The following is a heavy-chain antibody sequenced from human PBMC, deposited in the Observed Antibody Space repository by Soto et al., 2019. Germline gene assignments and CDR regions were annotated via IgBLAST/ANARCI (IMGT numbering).Heavy chain of an antibody. D-gene: IGHD6-19*01. Sequence: GGSLRLSCAASGFTFSSYAMTWVRQAPGMGLEWLSIISSSGGSTYYADSVKGRFTISRDNSRSTLFLQMNSLRAEDTALYYCAKDSHGSGWYGSFDSWGHGTLVTVSS. CDR3: AKDSHGSGWYGSFDS. CDR1: GFTFSSYA. J-gene: IGHJ4*01. CDR2: ISSSGGST. V-gene: IGHV3-23*01.